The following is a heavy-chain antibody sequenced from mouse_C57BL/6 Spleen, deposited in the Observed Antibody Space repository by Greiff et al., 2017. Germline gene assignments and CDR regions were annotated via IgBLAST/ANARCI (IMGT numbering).Heavy chain of an antibody. CDR1: GFTFSSYA. D-gene: IGHD1-1*01. CDR3: ARDLRDDYGSSQYYYAMDY. CDR2: ISDGGSYT. V-gene: IGHV5-4*01. Sequence: EVQVVESGGGLVKPGGSLKLSCAASGFTFSSYAMSWVRQTPEKRLEWVATISDGGSYTYYPDNVKGRFTISRDNAKNNLYLQMSHLKSEDTAMYYCARDLRDDYGSSQYYYAMDYWGQGTSVTVSS. J-gene: IGHJ4*01.